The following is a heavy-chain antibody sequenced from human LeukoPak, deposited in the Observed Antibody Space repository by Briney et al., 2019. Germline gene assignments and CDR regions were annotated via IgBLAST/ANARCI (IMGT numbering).Heavy chain of an antibody. CDR2: INSDGSWT. D-gene: IGHD2/OR15-2a*01. CDR1: GNYW. CDR3: VSFYETY. J-gene: IGHJ4*02. V-gene: IGHV3-74*01. Sequence: GGSLRLSCAASGNYWMHWVRQVPGKGLVWVSHINSDGSWTSYADSVKGRFTISKDNAKNAVYLQMNSLRAEDTAVYYCVSFYETYWGRGTLVTVSS.